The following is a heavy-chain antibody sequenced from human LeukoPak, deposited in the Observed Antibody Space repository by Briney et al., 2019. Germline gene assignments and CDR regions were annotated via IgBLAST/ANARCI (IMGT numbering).Heavy chain of an antibody. CDR1: GFTVSSNC. V-gene: IGHV3-66*02. Sequence: PGGSLRLSCAASGFTVSSNCMSWVRQAPGKGLEWVTVIYSGGSTYYADSVKGRFTISRDNSKNTLYPQMNSLRAEDTAVYYCAREDISGNLWPNDAFDIWGQGTMVTVSS. J-gene: IGHJ3*02. D-gene: IGHD3-22*01. CDR3: AREDISGNLWPNDAFDI. CDR2: IYSGGST.